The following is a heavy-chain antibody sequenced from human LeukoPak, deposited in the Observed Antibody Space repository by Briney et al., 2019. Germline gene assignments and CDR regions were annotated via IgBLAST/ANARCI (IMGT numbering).Heavy chain of an antibody. D-gene: IGHD3-10*01. CDR1: GFTFSSYD. CDR2: IGTAGDT. J-gene: IGHJ6*02. Sequence: PGGSLRLSCAASGFTFSSYDMHWVRQATGKGLEWVSAIGTAGDTYYPGSVKGRFTISRENAKNSLYLQMNSLRAGDTAVYYCARSLKSLWFGESQTMDVWGQGTTVTVSS. CDR3: ARSLKSLWFGESQTMDV. V-gene: IGHV3-13*01.